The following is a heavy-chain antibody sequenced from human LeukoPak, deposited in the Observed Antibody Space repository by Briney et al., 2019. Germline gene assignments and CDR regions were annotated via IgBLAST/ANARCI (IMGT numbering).Heavy chain of an antibody. CDR3: ARLQTTVTTRFLDV. J-gene: IGHJ6*04. CDR2: MNPNSGNT. Sequence: GASVKVSCKASGYTFTSYDINWVRPATGQGLEWMGWMNPNSGNTGYAQKFQGRVTMTRNTSISTAYMELSSLRSEDTAVYYCARLQTTVTTRFLDVWGKGTTVTVSS. V-gene: IGHV1-8*01. CDR1: GYTFTSYD. D-gene: IGHD4-17*01.